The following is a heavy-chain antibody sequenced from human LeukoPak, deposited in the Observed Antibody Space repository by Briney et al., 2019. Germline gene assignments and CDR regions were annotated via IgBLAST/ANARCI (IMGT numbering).Heavy chain of an antibody. D-gene: IGHD3-9*01. CDR3: ASNQYYDILTGYYRPYYCGMDV. V-gene: IGHV1-69*13. J-gene: IGHJ6*04. CDR2: IIPIFGTA. CDR1: GGTFSSCA. Sequence: GASVKVSCKASGGTFSSCAISWVRQAPGQGLEWMGGIIPIFGTANYAQKFQGRVTITADESTSTAYMELSSLRSEDTAVYYCASNQYYDILTGYYRPYYCGMDVWGKGTTVTVSS.